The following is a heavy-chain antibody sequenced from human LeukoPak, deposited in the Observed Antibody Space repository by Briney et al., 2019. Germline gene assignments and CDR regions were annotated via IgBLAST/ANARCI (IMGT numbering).Heavy chain of an antibody. CDR1: GFTFSSYA. D-gene: IGHD3-22*01. V-gene: IGHV3-23*01. Sequence: GGSLRLSCAASGFTFSSYAMSWVRQAPGXXXEWVSAISGSGGSTYYADSVKGRFTISRDNSKNTLYLQMNSLRAEDTVVYYCAKGSHYYDSSGYPAHFDYWGQGTLVTVSS. J-gene: IGHJ4*02. CDR2: ISGSGGST. CDR3: AKGSHYYDSSGYPAHFDY.